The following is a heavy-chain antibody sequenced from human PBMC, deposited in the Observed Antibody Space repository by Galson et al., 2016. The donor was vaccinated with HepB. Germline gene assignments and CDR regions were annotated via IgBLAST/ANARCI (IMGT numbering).Heavy chain of an antibody. Sequence: SVKVSCKASGDTFSDYAITWVRQAPGQGLEWMAGIIPMFGKPTYAQKFQGRLTISADESTTTAFMELSSLRSEDTAIYYCAAGGYTYGYSSVDYWGQGTLSPSPQ. J-gene: IGHJ4*02. CDR2: IIPMFGKP. V-gene: IGHV1-69*13. D-gene: IGHD5-18*01. CDR3: AAGGYTYGYSSVDY. CDR1: GDTFSDYA.